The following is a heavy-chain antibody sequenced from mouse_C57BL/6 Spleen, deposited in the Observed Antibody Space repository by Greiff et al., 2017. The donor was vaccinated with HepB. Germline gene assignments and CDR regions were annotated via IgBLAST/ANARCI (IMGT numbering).Heavy chain of an antibody. Sequence: DVHLVESGGGLVQSGRSLRLSCATSGFTFSDFYMEWVRQAPGKGLEWIAASRNKANDYTTEYSASVKGRFIVSRDTSQSILYLQMNALRAEDTAIYYCARDAGYYGSRYFDVWGTGTTVTVSS. CDR2: SRNKANDYTT. V-gene: IGHV7-1*01. J-gene: IGHJ1*03. CDR1: GFTFSDFY. CDR3: ARDAGYYGSRYFDV. D-gene: IGHD1-1*01.